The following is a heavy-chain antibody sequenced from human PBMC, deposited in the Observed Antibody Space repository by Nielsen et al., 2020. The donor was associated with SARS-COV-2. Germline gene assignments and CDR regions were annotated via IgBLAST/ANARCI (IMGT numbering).Heavy chain of an antibody. Sequence: GESLKISCAASGFTFSSYGMHWVRQAPGKGLEWVAVIWYDGSNKYYADSVKGRFTISRDNAKNSLYLQMNSLRAEDTAVYYCARDLGGDFWSGYYPNAFDIWGQGTMVTVSS. D-gene: IGHD3-3*01. CDR1: GFTFSSYG. V-gene: IGHV3-33*01. J-gene: IGHJ3*02. CDR3: ARDLGGDFWSGYYPNAFDI. CDR2: IWYDGSNK.